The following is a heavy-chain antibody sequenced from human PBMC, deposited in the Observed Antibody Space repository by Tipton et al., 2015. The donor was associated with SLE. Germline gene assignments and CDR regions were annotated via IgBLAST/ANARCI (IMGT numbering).Heavy chain of an antibody. D-gene: IGHD3-22*01. Sequence: SLRLSCAASGFTFSSYWMSWVRQAPGKGLEWVANIKQDGSEKYYVDSVKGRFTISRDNAKNSLYLQMNSLRAEDTALYYCAKDSVYYDSSGYNAFDIWGQGTMVTVSS. CDR3: AKDSVYYDSSGYNAFDI. J-gene: IGHJ3*02. CDR2: IKQDGSEK. V-gene: IGHV3-7*03. CDR1: GFTFSSYW.